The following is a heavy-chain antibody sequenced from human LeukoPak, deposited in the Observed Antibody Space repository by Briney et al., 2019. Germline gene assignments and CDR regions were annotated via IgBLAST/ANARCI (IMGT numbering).Heavy chain of an antibody. Sequence: PSETLSLTCTVSGGSISSSSYYWGWIRQPPGKGLEWIGSIYYSGSTYYNPSLKSRVTISVDTSKNQFSLKLSSVTAADTAVYYCARQHFYGPPGAFDIWGQGTMVTVSS. CDR1: GGSISSSSYY. CDR2: IYYSGST. V-gene: IGHV4-39*01. J-gene: IGHJ3*02. CDR3: ARQHFYGPPGAFDI. D-gene: IGHD4-17*01.